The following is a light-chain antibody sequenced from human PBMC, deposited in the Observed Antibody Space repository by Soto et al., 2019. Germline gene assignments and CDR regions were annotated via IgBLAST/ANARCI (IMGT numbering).Light chain of an antibody. CDR2: SAH. J-gene: IGKJ3*01. Sequence: EIVLTQSTATLSVSRGETATLSSRASQSVSALYMTWYQQKPGQAPRLLIYSAHTRDAGVPDRFSGTGSGTDFTLTISRLEPEDFALYYCLHSRDSVSTFGPGTKVDI. CDR3: LHSRDSVST. CDR1: QSVSALY. V-gene: IGKV3-20*01.